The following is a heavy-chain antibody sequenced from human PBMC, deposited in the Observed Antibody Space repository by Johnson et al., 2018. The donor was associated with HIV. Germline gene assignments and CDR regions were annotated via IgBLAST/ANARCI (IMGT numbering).Heavy chain of an antibody. J-gene: IGHJ3*02. D-gene: IGHD3-9*01. CDR3: ARGKSYDSYPAFDI. CDR1: GCTFSSYG. Sequence: QVLLVESGGGVVQPGRSLRLSCTASGCTFSSYGLHWVRQAPGKGLERVAVIWYAGRNKYYADPVKGRFTISRDNSNNTLYLQMNSLRAEDTAVYYCARGKSYDSYPAFDIWCQGTVVTVSS. V-gene: IGHV3-33*01. CDR2: IWYAGRNK.